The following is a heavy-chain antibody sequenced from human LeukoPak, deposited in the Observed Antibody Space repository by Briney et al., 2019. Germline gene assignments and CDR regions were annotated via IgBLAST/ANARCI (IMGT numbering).Heavy chain of an antibody. J-gene: IGHJ5*02. CDR2: IYYSGST. D-gene: IGHD4-11*01. Sequence: PSETLSLTCTVSGGSISNSGYYWGCIRQPPGKGLEWIGSIYYSGSTYYNPSLKSRVTISVDTSKNQISLKMTSVTAADTAVYYCARAPFNYYQAFDPWGQGTLVTVPS. V-gene: IGHV4-39*01. CDR3: ARAPFNYYQAFDP. CDR1: GGSISNSGYY.